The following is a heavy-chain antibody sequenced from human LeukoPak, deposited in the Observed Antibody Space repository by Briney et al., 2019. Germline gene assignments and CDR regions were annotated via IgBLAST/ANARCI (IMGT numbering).Heavy chain of an antibody. V-gene: IGHV1-24*01. CDR1: GYTLTELS. CDR3: ATDCSFRAVQSLSGGSCYSVG. D-gene: IGHD2-15*01. CDR2: FDPEDGET. J-gene: IGHJ4*02. Sequence: ASVKGSCKVSGYTLTELSMHWVRQAPGKGLEWRGGFDPEDGETIYAQKFQGRVTMTEDTSTDTAYMELSSLRSEDTAVYYCATDCSFRAVQSLSGGSCYSVGWGQGTLVTVSS.